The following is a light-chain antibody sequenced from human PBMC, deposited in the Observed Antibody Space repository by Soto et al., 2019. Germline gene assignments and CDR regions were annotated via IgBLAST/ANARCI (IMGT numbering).Light chain of an antibody. Sequence: EVVMTQSPATLSVSPGERATLSCRASQSGSSNLAWYQQKPGQAPRLLIYGASTRATGVPARFSGSGSGTEFALTVSGLQPDDFATYYCQQYNEIPWTFGQGTKVDI. CDR2: GAS. V-gene: IGKV3-15*01. CDR1: QSGSSN. CDR3: QQYNEIPWT. J-gene: IGKJ1*01.